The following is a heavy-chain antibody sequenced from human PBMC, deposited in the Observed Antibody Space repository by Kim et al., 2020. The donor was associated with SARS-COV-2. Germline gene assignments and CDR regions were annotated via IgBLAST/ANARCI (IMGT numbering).Heavy chain of an antibody. Sequence: GTNHAQKFKGRVTMTRDTSISTAYMELSRLGSDDTAVYYCARNYGSGSYNPWGQGTLVTVSS. CDR3: ARNYGSGSYNP. J-gene: IGHJ5*02. V-gene: IGHV1-2*02. D-gene: IGHD3-10*01. CDR2: GT.